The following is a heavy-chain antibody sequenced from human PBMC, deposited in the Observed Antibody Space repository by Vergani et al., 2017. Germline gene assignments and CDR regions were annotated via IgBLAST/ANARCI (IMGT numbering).Heavy chain of an antibody. D-gene: IGHD2-2*03. CDR3: ARGMAIVVVPADDFDY. Sequence: QVQLVESGGGVVQPGRSLRLSCAASGFTFSSYGMHWVRQAPGKGLEWVAVIWYDGSNKYYADSVKGRFTISRDNSKNTLYLQMNSLRAEDTAVYYCARGMAIVVVPADDFDYWGQGTLVTVSS. V-gene: IGHV3-33*01. J-gene: IGHJ4*02. CDR2: IWYDGSNK. CDR1: GFTFSSYG.